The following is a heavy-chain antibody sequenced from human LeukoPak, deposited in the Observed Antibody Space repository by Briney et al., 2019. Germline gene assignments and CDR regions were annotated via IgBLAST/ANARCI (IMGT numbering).Heavy chain of an antibody. CDR3: ASYGSGTVDAFDI. D-gene: IGHD3-10*01. CDR1: GFTFSSYG. CDR2: IKQDGSEK. V-gene: IGHV3-7*01. J-gene: IGHJ3*02. Sequence: GRSLRLSCAASGFTFSSYGMHWVRQAPGKGLEWVANIKQDGSEKYYVDSVKGRFTISRDNAKNSLYLQMNSLRAEDTAVYYCASYGSGTVDAFDIWGQGTMVTVSS.